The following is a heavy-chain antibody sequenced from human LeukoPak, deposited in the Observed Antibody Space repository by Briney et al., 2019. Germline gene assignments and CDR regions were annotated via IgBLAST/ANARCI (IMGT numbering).Heavy chain of an antibody. CDR2: IYTSGST. V-gene: IGHV4-59*10. Sequence: SETLSLTCAIYGGSFTGYYWSWIRQPAGKGLEWIGRIYTSGSTNYNPSLKSRVTMSVDTSKNQFSLKLSSVTAADTAVYYCARFDFWSGYYDYWGQGTLVTVSS. D-gene: IGHD3-3*01. CDR3: ARFDFWSGYYDY. J-gene: IGHJ4*02. CDR1: GGSFTGYY.